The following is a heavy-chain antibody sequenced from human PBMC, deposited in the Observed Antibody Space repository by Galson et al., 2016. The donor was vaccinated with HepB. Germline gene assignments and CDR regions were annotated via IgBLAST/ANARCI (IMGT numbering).Heavy chain of an antibody. CDR3: ARRRNYYDSSGYYHDWFDP. Sequence: SETLSLTCAVSGGSISSYYWTWIRQPPGKGLEWIGYIYYSGSTNYNPSLKSRVPISVDTSKNQFSLKLSSATAADTAVYYCARRRNYYDSSGYYHDWFDPWGQGTLVTVSS. V-gene: IGHV4-59*08. D-gene: IGHD3-22*01. CDR2: IYYSGST. J-gene: IGHJ5*02. CDR1: GGSISSYY.